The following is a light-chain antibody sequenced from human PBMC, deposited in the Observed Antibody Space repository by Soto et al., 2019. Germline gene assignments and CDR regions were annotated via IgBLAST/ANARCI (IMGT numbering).Light chain of an antibody. CDR1: SSDVGAYNY. CDR3: SSFASSNTWV. V-gene: IGLV2-8*01. CDR2: EVT. Sequence: QSVLTQPPSASVSPGQSVTISCTGTSSDVGAYNYVSWYQQHAGKAPKLVIYEVTKRPSGVPDRFSGSKSANTASLTVSGLQAEDEADYYCSSFASSNTWVFGGGTQVTVL. J-gene: IGLJ3*02.